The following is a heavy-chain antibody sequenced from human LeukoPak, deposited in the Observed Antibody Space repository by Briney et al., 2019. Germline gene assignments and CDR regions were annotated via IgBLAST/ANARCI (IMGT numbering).Heavy chain of an antibody. CDR1: GFTFSSYA. CDR3: ARPLCGGDCYGAFDI. D-gene: IGHD2-21*02. V-gene: IGHV3-30*04. J-gene: IGHJ3*02. Sequence: GGSLRPSCAASGFTFSSYAMHWVRQAPGKGLEWVAVISYDGSNKYYADSVKGRFTISRDNSKNTLYLQMNSLRAEDTAVYYCARPLCGGDCYGAFDIWGQGTIVTVSS. CDR2: ISYDGSNK.